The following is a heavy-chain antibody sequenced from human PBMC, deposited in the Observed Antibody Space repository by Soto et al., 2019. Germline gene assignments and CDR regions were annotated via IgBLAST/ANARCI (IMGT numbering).Heavy chain of an antibody. CDR2: ISYSGRT. CDR3: ARRRASDYGGNHHPYYFDR. Sequence: SETLSLTCTVSGASIITDNYFWVWIRQSPRRGLELIGSISYSGRTYDNPSLQSRVTISIDASKNQFSLKLTSVTTADTAVYYCARRRASDYGGNHHPYYFDRWGQGALVTVS. J-gene: IGHJ4*02. V-gene: IGHV4-39*01. CDR1: GASIITDNYF. D-gene: IGHD4-17*01.